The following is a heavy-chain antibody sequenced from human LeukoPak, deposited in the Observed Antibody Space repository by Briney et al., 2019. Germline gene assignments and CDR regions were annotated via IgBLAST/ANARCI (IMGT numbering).Heavy chain of an antibody. CDR2: IYYSGST. J-gene: IGHJ6*03. V-gene: IGHV4-39*01. Sequence: SETLSLTCTVSGGSISSSSYYWGWIRQPPGKGLEWIGSIYYSGSTYYNPSLKSRVTISVDTSKNQFSLKLSSVTAADTAVYYCARQREAYYYYMDVWGKGTTVTVSS. D-gene: IGHD1-26*01. CDR1: GGSISSSSYY. CDR3: ARQREAYYYYMDV.